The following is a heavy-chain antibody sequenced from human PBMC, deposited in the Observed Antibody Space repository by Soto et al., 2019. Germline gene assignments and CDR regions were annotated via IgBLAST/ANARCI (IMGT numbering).Heavy chain of an antibody. J-gene: IGHJ6*02. Sequence: GESLKISCKGSVNIFGNSWIAWVRQMPGKGLEWTGIIYPVDSETRYSPSFQGQVTFSADKSINTAYLEWNSLKASDTAIYYCARPHTVRGVIGGMDVWGQGTTVTVSS. V-gene: IGHV5-51*01. CDR3: ARPHTVRGVIGGMDV. D-gene: IGHD3-10*01. CDR2: IYPVDSET. CDR1: VNIFGNSW.